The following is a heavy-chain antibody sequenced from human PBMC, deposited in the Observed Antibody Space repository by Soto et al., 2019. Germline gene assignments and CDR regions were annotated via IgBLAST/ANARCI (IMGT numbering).Heavy chain of an antibody. Sequence: PGVSLRLSCTASGFTFSSHAMTWVRQAPGKGLEWVSGLSDSGGSTYYADSVKGRFTISRDNSMNTLYLQMDTLRAEDTAVYYCAKVSSSWYAGFFDLWGQGTLVSVSS. CDR1: GFTFSSHA. J-gene: IGHJ4*02. V-gene: IGHV3-23*01. CDR3: AKVSSSWYAGFFDL. CDR2: LSDSGGST. D-gene: IGHD6-13*01.